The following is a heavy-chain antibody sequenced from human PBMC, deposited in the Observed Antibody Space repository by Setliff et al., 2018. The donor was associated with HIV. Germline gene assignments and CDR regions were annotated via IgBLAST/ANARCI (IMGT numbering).Heavy chain of an antibody. Sequence: PSETLSLTCAVYGGSLSSFSWTWIRQAPGKGLEWIGEVDHSGKSKENPSLRSRVSISVDTSKNQFSLKMRSVTATDMAFYYCASLIIAAGGTRLDSWGLGTLVTVSS. CDR2: VDHSGKS. CDR1: GGSLSSFS. V-gene: IGHV4-34*01. CDR3: ASLIIAAGGTRLDS. J-gene: IGHJ5*01. D-gene: IGHD6-13*01.